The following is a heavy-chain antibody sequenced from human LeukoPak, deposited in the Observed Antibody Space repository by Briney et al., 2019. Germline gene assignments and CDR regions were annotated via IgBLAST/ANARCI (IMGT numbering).Heavy chain of an antibody. Sequence: GAPLRLSCAASGFIFSNYAMSWVRQAPGKGLEWVSAIVGRGSSTYYADSVKGRFTISRDNSKNTLYLQLNRLRAEDTAVYYCAKWGDYDILTGYYDSDYWGQGTLVTVSS. J-gene: IGHJ4*02. D-gene: IGHD3-9*01. CDR2: IVGRGSST. CDR1: GFIFSNYA. CDR3: AKWGDYDILTGYYDSDY. V-gene: IGHV3-23*01.